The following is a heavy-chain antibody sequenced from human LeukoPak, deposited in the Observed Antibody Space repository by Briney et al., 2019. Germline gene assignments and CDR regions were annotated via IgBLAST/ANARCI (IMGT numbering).Heavy chain of an antibody. CDR1: GFTFSSYW. Sequence: GGSLRLSCAASGFTFSSYWMHWVRQAPGKGLVWVSRINSDGSSTSYADSVKGRFTISRDNAKNTLYLQMNSLRAEDTAVYYCARESRWLQFFADAFDIWGQGTMVTVSS. CDR3: ARESRWLQFFADAFDI. CDR2: INSDGSST. V-gene: IGHV3-74*01. J-gene: IGHJ3*02. D-gene: IGHD5-24*01.